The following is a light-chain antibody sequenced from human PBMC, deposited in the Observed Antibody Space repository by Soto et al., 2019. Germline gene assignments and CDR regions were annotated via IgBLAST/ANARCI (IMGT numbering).Light chain of an antibody. V-gene: IGKV3-11*01. CDR1: QSVSSY. J-gene: IGKJ5*01. CDR2: DAS. CDR3: QQRSNWPSIT. Sequence: EIFLTQYPATLSLSLWDIATLSCGASQSVSSYLAWYQQKPGQAPRLLIYDASNRATGIPARFSGSGSGTDFTLTISSLEPEDFAVYYCQQRSNWPSITFGQGTRLEIK.